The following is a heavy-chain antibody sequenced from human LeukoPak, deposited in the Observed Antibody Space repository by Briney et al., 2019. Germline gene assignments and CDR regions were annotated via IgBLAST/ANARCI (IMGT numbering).Heavy chain of an antibody. CDR2: IKQDGSEK. Sequence: GGPLRLSCAASGFTFSTYRMSWVRQAPGKGLEWVANIKQDGSEKHYVDSVKGRFTISRDNAKNSLYLQMSSLRAEDTAVYYCARDGGGYFDYWGQGTLVTVSS. CDR1: GFTFSTYR. CDR3: ARDGGGYFDY. J-gene: IGHJ4*02. D-gene: IGHD3-16*01. V-gene: IGHV3-7*01.